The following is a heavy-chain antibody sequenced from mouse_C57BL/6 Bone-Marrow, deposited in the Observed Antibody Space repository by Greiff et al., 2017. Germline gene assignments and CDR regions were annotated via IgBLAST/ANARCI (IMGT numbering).Heavy chain of an antibody. J-gene: IGHJ2*01. V-gene: IGHV1-18*01. CDR3: ARGVWVVAPYFDY. Sequence: EVQLQQSGPELVKPGASVKIPCKASGYTFTDYNMDWVKQSHGKSLEWIGDINPNNGGTIYNQKFKGKATLTVDKSSSTAYMELRSLTSEDTAVYYCARGVWVVAPYFDYWGQGTTLTVSS. CDR1: GYTFTDYN. CDR2: INPNNGGT. D-gene: IGHD1-1*01.